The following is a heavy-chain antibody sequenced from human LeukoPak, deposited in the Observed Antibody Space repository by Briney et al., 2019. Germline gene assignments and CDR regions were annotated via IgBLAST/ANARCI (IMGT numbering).Heavy chain of an antibody. CDR3: GKQFRSALQ. V-gene: IGHV1-8*01. Sequence: ASVKVSCTASGYTFTSYDINWVRQATGQGLEWVGWMNPNGGNTDYAQTVQGRVTMTRDNAKNTAYLEMNSLRAEDTAVYDCGKQFRSALQGGQGT. J-gene: IGHJ4*02. CDR2: MNPNGGNT. D-gene: IGHD5-24*01. CDR1: GYTFTSYD.